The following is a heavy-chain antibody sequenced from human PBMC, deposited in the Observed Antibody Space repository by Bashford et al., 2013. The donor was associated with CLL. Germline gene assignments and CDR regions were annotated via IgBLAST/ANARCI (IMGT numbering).Heavy chain of an antibody. D-gene: IGHD3-22*01. J-gene: IGHJ4*02. V-gene: IGHV3-74*01. Sequence: GSRRDSPVQPLDSPSVATGCTGSGQAPGKGLVWVSRINSDGSSTSYADSVKGRFTISRDNAKNTLYLQMNSLRAEDTAVYYCARGYYYDSSGYFPIDYWGRGNPRSPSPQ. CDR1: DSPSVATG. CDR2: INSDGSST. CDR3: ARGYYYDSSGYFPIDY.